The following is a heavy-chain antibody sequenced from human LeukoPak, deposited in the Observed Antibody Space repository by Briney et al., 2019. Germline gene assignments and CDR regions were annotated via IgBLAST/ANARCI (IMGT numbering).Heavy chain of an antibody. CDR3: ARGALYDYVWGSALDY. V-gene: IGHV3-74*01. CDR2: INSDGSST. D-gene: IGHD3-16*01. Sequence: GGSPRLSCAASGFTFSSYWMHWVRHAPGKGLVWVSRINSDGSSTSYADSVKGRFTISRDNAKNTLYLQMNSLRAEDTAVYYCARGALYDYVWGSALDYWGQGTLVTVSS. CDR1: GFTFSSYW. J-gene: IGHJ4*02.